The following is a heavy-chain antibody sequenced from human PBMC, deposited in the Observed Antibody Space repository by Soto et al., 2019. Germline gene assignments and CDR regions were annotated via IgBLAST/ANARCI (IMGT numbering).Heavy chain of an antibody. CDR3: AHSSGGSYYNNWFHP. CDR1: GFSLSTSGVG. CDR2: IYWDDDK. J-gene: IGHJ5*02. D-gene: IGHD1-26*01. V-gene: IGHV2-5*02. Sequence: QITLKESGPTLVKPTQTLTLTCTFSGFSLSTSGVGVGWIRQPPGNALEWLALIYWDDDKRYSPSLKSRLTITKDTSKNQVVLTMTNMDPVDTAPYYCAHSSGGSYYNNWFHPWGQGTLVTVSS.